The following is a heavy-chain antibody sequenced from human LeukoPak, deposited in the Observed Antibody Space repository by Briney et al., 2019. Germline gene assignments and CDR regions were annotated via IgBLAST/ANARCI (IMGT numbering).Heavy chain of an antibody. V-gene: IGHV4-59*01. Sequence: SETLSLTCTVSGGSISSYYWSWIRQPPGKGLEWIGYIYYSGSTNYNPSLKSRVTISVDTSKNQFSLKLSSVTAADTAVYYCARDRPGYRGGYFDYWGQGTLVTVSS. CDR3: ARDRPGYRGGYFDY. CDR2: IYYSGST. D-gene: IGHD1-1*01. J-gene: IGHJ4*02. CDR1: GGSISSYY.